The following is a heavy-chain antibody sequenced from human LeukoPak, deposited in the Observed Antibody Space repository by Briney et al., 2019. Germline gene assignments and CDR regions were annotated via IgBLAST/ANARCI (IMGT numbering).Heavy chain of an antibody. V-gene: IGHV3-64*01. CDR3: ARGLSKEYSSSSGQNYYFDY. CDR2: ISSNGGST. J-gene: IGHJ4*02. Sequence: GGSLRLSCAASGFTFSSYAMHWVRQAPGKGLEYVSAISSNGGSTYYANSVKGRFTISRDNSKNTLYLQMGSLRAEDMAVYYCARGLSKEYSSSSGQNYYFDYWGQGTLVTVSS. D-gene: IGHD6-6*01. CDR1: GFTFSSYA.